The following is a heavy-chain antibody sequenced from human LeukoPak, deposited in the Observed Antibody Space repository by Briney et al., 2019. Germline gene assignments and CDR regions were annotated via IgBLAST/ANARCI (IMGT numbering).Heavy chain of an antibody. Sequence: ASVKVSCKASGGTFDNYAVSWVREAPALGLEWMGRIIPMLGKTNSAQKFQDRVTFTADKSTGTAYMELTHLRPDDTAVYFCARGVFGGFAAAPFDHWGQGTLVTVSP. J-gene: IGHJ4*02. CDR3: ARGVFGGFAAAPFDH. CDR2: IIPMLGKT. D-gene: IGHD2-2*01. CDR1: GGTFDNYA. V-gene: IGHV1-69*04.